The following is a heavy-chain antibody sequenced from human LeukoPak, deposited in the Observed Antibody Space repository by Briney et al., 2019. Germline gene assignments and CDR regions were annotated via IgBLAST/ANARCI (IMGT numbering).Heavy chain of an antibody. Sequence: LPGGSLRLSCAASGFTLSSYDMHWVRQAPGKGLEWVAFIRYDGSNKYYGDSVKGRFTISRDSSKNTLYLQMNSLRAEDTAMYYCAKKYYYENVDAFDIWGQGTMVTVSS. D-gene: IGHD3-22*01. CDR2: IRYDGSNK. CDR1: GFTLSSYD. V-gene: IGHV3-30*02. J-gene: IGHJ3*02. CDR3: AKKYYYENVDAFDI.